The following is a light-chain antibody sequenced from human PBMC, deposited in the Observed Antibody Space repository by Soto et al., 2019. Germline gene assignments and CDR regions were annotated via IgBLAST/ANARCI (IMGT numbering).Light chain of an antibody. CDR3: QQYNSYST. Sequence: DIQMTQSPSTLSASVGDRVTITCRASQGISSWLAWYQQKPGKAPKLLIYKASSLESGVPSRFSGSGSGTEFTLTISSLQPDDLATYYCQQYNSYSTLGQGTKVEI. V-gene: IGKV1-5*03. J-gene: IGKJ1*01. CDR1: QGISSW. CDR2: KAS.